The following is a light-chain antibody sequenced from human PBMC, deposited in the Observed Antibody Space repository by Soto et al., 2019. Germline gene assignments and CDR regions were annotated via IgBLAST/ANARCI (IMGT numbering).Light chain of an antibody. V-gene: IGLV2-14*01. CDR1: SSDVGGYNY. J-gene: IGLJ1*01. Sequence: QSVLTQPASVSGSPGQSITISCTGTSSDVGGYNYVSWYQQSPGKAPKLMIYEVSYRPSGVSNRFSGSKSGNTASLTISGLQAEDEADYFCSSYTGSATLVFGTGTKVTVL. CDR2: EVS. CDR3: SSYTGSATLV.